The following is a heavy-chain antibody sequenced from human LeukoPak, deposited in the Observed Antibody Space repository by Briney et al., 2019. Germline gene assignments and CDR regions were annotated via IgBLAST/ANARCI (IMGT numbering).Heavy chain of an antibody. Sequence: TTGGSLRLSCAASGFAFSSYSMNWVRQAPGKGLEWVSSISSSSSYIYYADSVKGRFTISRDNAKNSLYLQMNSLRAEDTAVYYCARDHSVLRFLEWLSPTDFDYWGQGTLVTVSS. V-gene: IGHV3-21*01. CDR2: ISSSSSYI. CDR3: ARDHSVLRFLEWLSPTDFDY. J-gene: IGHJ4*02. CDR1: GFAFSSYS. D-gene: IGHD3-3*01.